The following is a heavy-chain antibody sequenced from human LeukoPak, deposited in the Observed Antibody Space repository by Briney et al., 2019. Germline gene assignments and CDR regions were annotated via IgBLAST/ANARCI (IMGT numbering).Heavy chain of an antibody. CDR1: GFTFGDYA. CDR2: IRSKAYGVTT. Sequence: GVLILSCTASGFTFGDYAMSWVRQAPGKVLEWVGFIRSKAYGVTTEYAASVKGRFTISRDDSKSIAYLQMNSLKTEDTAVYYCTRGRMYYDILTGYYNVPAFDYWGQGTLVTVSS. J-gene: IGHJ4*02. CDR3: TRGRMYYDILTGYYNVPAFDY. D-gene: IGHD3-9*01. V-gene: IGHV3-49*04.